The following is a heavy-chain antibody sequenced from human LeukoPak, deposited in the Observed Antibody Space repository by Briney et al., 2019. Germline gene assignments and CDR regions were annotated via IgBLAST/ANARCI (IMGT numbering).Heavy chain of an antibody. CDR3: ARAPQTWWRATTVFDY. CDR1: GYTFTSYG. CDR2: ISAYNGNT. Sequence: ASVKVSRKASGYTFTSYGISWVRQAPGQGLEWMGWISAYNGNTNYAQKLQGRVTMTTDTSTSTAYMELRSLRSDDTAVYYCARAPQTWWRATTVFDYWGQGTLVTVSS. J-gene: IGHJ4*02. V-gene: IGHV1-18*01. D-gene: IGHD1-26*01.